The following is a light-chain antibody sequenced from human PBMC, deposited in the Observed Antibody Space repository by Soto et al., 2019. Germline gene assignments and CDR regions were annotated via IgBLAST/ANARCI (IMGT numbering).Light chain of an antibody. CDR1: QSISVH. CDR2: AAS. Sequence: DVQMTQSPSSLSASVGDTVTITCRASQSISVHLNWYQQKGGTVPKLLIYAASNLYSGVPSRFSGSGSETDFALTISSLQPEDFATYYCQQSYITPYTFGQGTRLEIK. CDR3: QQSYITPYT. V-gene: IGKV1-39*01. J-gene: IGKJ2*01.